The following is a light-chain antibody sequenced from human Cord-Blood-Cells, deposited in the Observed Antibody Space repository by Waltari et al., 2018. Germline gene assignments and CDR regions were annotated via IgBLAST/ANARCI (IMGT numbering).Light chain of an antibody. CDR3: YSAADNNGV. Sequence: SYELTQPSSVSVSPGQTARITCSGDVLAKKYARGFQQTPGQAPVLVIYKDSERPSGIPERFSGSSSGTTVTLTISGAQVEDEADYYCYSAADNNGVFGGGTKLTVL. CDR2: KDS. J-gene: IGLJ3*02. V-gene: IGLV3-27*01. CDR1: VLAKKY.